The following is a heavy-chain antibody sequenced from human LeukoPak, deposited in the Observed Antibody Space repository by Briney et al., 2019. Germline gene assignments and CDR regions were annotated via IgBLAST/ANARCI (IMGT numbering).Heavy chain of an antibody. CDR1: GGSISSGDYC. V-gene: IGHV4-30-4*01. CDR3: ARSRSGYSGDVDY. Sequence: SETLSLTCTVSGGSISSGDYCWSWIRQPPGKGLEWIGHIYYSGNTYYNPSLKSRVTISVDTSKNQFSLKLSSVTAADTAVYYCARSRSGYSGDVDYWGQGTLVTVSS. J-gene: IGHJ4*02. CDR2: IYYSGNT. D-gene: IGHD3-3*01.